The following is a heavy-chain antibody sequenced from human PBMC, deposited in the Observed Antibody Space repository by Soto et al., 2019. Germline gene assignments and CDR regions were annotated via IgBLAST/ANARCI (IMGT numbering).Heavy chain of an antibody. CDR3: ARVRDYTTPYYFDY. CDR2: IYTSGST. Sequence: ETLSLTCTVSGGSISSCYWSWIRQPAGKGLEWIGRIYTSGSTNYNPSLKSRVTMSVDTSKNQFSLKLSSVTAADTAVYYCARVRDYTTPYYFDYWGQGTLVTV. D-gene: IGHD4-17*01. J-gene: IGHJ4*02. V-gene: IGHV4-4*07. CDR1: GGSISSCY.